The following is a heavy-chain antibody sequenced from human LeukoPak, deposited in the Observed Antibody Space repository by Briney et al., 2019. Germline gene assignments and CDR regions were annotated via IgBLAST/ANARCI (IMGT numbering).Heavy chain of an antibody. J-gene: IGHJ4*02. CDR3: ARGQPHDYGDYGANFDY. CDR1: GFTFSSYS. V-gene: IGHV3-21*01. CDR2: ISSSSSYI. D-gene: IGHD4-17*01. Sequence: GGSLRLSCAASGFTFSSYSMNWVRQAPGKGLEWVSSISSSSSYIYYADSVKGRFTISRDNAKNSLYLQMNSLRAEDTAVYYCARGQPHDYGDYGANFDYWGQGTLATVSS.